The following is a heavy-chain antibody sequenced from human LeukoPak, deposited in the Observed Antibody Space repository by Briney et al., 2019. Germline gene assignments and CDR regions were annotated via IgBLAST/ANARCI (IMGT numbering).Heavy chain of an antibody. D-gene: IGHD3/OR15-3a*01. CDR1: RINFNSYW. Sequence: GGSLRLSCAVSRINFNSYWMTWVRQATGEGLGWVANIKQDGSETYYMDSVKGRFSISRDNAKNSLYLQMNSLRAEDTAVYYCARALSDFWTGYFFDSWGQGTLVTVSS. J-gene: IGHJ4*02. CDR3: ARALSDFWTGYFFDS. CDR2: IKQDGSET. V-gene: IGHV3-7*01.